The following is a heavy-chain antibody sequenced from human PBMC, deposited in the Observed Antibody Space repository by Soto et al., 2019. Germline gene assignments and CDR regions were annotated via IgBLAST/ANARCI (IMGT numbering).Heavy chain of an antibody. CDR3: ARESEDLTPNFDY. CDR2: ISSTTNYI. J-gene: IGHJ4*02. V-gene: IGHV3-21*01. Sequence: PXESLRLSCAASGFTFTRYSMNGVRQAPGKGLEWVSSISSTTNYIYYADSMKGRFTVSRDNAKNSVYLEMNSLSAEDTAVYYCARESEDLTPNFDYWGQGTLVTVSS. CDR1: GFTFTRYS.